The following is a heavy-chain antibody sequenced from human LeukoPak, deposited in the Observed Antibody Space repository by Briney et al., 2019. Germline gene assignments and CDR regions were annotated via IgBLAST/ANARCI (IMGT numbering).Heavy chain of an antibody. CDR3: ARGAMGDFWSGYPHYFDY. CDR2: IYPGDSDT. D-gene: IGHD3-3*01. CDR1: GYSFTSYW. V-gene: IGHV5-51*01. J-gene: IGHJ4*02. Sequence: GESLKISCKGSGYSFTSYWIGWVRQMPGKGLEWMGIIYPGDSDTRYSPSFQGQVTISADKSISTAYLQWSSLKASDTAMYYCARGAMGDFWSGYPHYFDYWGQGALVTVSS.